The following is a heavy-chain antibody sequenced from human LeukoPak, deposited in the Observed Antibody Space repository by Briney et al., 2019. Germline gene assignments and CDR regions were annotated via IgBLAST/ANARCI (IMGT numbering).Heavy chain of an antibody. Sequence: QPGGSLRLSCAASGFTFSSYSMNWVRQAPGKGLEWVSYISSSSSTIYYADSVKGRFTISRDNAKNSLYLQMNSLRAEDTAVYYCARVKGSGWYFYMDYWGQGTLVTVSS. V-gene: IGHV3-48*04. D-gene: IGHD6-19*01. CDR3: ARVKGSGWYFYMDY. CDR1: GFTFSSYS. CDR2: ISSSSSTI. J-gene: IGHJ4*02.